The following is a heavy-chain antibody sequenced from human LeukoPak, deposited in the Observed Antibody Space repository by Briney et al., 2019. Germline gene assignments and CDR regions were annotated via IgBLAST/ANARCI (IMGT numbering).Heavy chain of an antibody. D-gene: IGHD6-19*01. V-gene: IGHV6-1*01. J-gene: IGHJ4*02. CDR1: GDSVSTNTAA. CDR2: TYYRSKWYS. CDR3: VRYTGWFYFDY. Sequence: QTLSLTCAISGDSVSTNTAAGSWIRQSPSRGLEWLGRTYYRSKWYSHYAVSVRGRITIDPDTSKNQFSLQLTSVTPEYTAVYYCVRYTGWFYFDYWGQGTLVTVSS.